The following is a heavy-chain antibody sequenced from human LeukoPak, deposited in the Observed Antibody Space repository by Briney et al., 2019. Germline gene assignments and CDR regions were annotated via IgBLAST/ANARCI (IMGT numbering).Heavy chain of an antibody. V-gene: IGHV4-61*01. CDR2: IYYSGST. CDR1: GGSISSSSYY. D-gene: IGHD2-8*01. Sequence: TSETLSLTCTVSGGSISSSSYYWSWIRQPPGKGLEWIGYIYYSGSTNYNPSLKSRVTISVDTSKNQFSLKLSSVTAADTAVYYCARVLMGAFDIWGQGTMVTVSS. J-gene: IGHJ3*02. CDR3: ARVLMGAFDI.